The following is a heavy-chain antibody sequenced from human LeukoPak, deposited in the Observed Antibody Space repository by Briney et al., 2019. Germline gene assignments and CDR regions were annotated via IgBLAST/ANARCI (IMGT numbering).Heavy chain of an antibody. V-gene: IGHV3-64*04. D-gene: IGHD3-22*01. CDR2: ISSNGGST. J-gene: IGHJ4*02. CDR1: GFTFSSYA. Sequence: GGSLRLSCSASGFTFSSYAMHWVRQAPGKGLEYVSAISSNGGSTYYADSVKGRFTISRDNSKNSLYLQMNSLRAEDTAVYYCARGYYDSGGYSYFDYWGQGTLVTVSS. CDR3: ARGYYDSGGYSYFDY.